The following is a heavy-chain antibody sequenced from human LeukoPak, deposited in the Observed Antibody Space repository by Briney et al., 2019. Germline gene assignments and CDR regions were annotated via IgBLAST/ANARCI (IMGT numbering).Heavy chain of an antibody. D-gene: IGHD6-19*01. CDR2: ITPNSGGT. CDR1: GYTFTGYY. CDR3: ARRYSSGGVHYFDY. Sequence: ASVKVSCKASGYTFTGYYIHWVRQAPGQGLEWMGRITPNSGGTNFAQKFQGRVTMTRDTSISTAYMELSRLTSDDTAVYYCARRYSSGGVHYFDYWGQGTLVTVSS. J-gene: IGHJ4*02. V-gene: IGHV1-2*06.